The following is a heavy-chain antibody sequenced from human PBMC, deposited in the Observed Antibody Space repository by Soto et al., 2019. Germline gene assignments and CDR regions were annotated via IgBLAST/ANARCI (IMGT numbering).Heavy chain of an antibody. V-gene: IGHV3-74*03. D-gene: IGHD3-16*01. CDR2: INSDGTST. Sequence: EVQLVESGGGLVQHGGSLRLSCTACGFTFSRYYMQWVRQAPGKGLVWVSHINSDGTSTTLADSVKGRFTISRDNAKNTLYLQMNSLRVEDTAMYYCVRDNYGVDYWGRGTLVTVSS. CDR3: VRDNYGVDY. J-gene: IGHJ4*02. CDR1: GFTFSRYY.